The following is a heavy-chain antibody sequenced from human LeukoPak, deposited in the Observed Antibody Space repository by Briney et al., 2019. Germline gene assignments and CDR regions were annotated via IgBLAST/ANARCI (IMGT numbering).Heavy chain of an antibody. J-gene: IGHJ4*02. Sequence: GGSLRLSCAASGFTVSSNYMRWVRQAPGKGLEWVSVIYSGGSTYYADSVKGRFTISRDNSKNMVYLQMNSLTAEDTAVYYCARDRGGSGSVFDYWGQGTLVTASS. CDR1: GFTVSSNY. CDR2: IYSGGST. V-gene: IGHV3-53*01. CDR3: ARDRGGSGSVFDY. D-gene: IGHD3-10*01.